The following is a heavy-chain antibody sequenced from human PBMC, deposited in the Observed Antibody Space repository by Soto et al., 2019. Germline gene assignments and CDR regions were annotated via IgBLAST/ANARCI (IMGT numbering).Heavy chain of an antibody. V-gene: IGHV3-23*01. D-gene: IGHD2-2*01. Sequence: EVQLLESGGGLVQPGGSLRLSCAASGFTFSSYAMSWVRQAPGKGLEWVSAISGSGGSTYYADSVKGRFTISRDNSKNTLYLQMNSLRAEDTAVYYCARVPYQLLYYFDYWGQGTLVTVSS. CDR3: ARVPYQLLYYFDY. CDR1: GFTFSSYA. J-gene: IGHJ4*02. CDR2: ISGSGGST.